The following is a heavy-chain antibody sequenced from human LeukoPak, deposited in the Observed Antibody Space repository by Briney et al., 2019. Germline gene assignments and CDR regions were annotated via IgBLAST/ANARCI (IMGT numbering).Heavy chain of an antibody. D-gene: IGHD3-10*01. J-gene: IGHJ4*02. Sequence: SETLSLTCTVSGGSISSSSYYWGWIRQPPGKGLEWIGSIYYSGSTYYNPSLKSRVTISVDTSKNQFSLKLSSVTAADTAVYYCARLSGSYPQYYFDYWGQGTLVTVSS. V-gene: IGHV4-39*07. CDR2: IYYSGST. CDR3: ARLSGSYPQYYFDY. CDR1: GGSISSSSYY.